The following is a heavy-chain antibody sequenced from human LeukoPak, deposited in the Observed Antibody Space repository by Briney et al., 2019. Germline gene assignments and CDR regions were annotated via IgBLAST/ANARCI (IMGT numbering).Heavy chain of an antibody. CDR1: GGSISSGSYY. CDR2: IYTSGST. D-gene: IGHD3-3*01. CDR3: ARDVWSGYYAGPRFDP. Sequence: SETLSLTCTVSGGSISSGSYYWSWIRQPAGKGLEWIGRIYTSGSTNYNPSLKSRVTISVDTSKNQFSLKLSSVTAADTAVYYCARDVWSGYYAGPRFDPWGQGTLVTVSS. V-gene: IGHV4-61*02. J-gene: IGHJ5*02.